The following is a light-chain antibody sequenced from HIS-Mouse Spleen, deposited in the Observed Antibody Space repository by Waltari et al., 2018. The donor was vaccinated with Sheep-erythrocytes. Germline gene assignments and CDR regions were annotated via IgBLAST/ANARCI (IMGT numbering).Light chain of an antibody. CDR2: AAS. V-gene: IGKV1D-8*02. J-gene: IGKJ3*01. CDR3: QQYYSFPFT. Sequence: AIWMTQSPSLLSASTGDRVTISCRMSQGIRSYLAWYQQKPGKAPELLIYAASTLQSGVPSRFSDSGSGTDFTLTISCLQSEDFATYYCQQYYSFPFTFGPGTKVDIK. CDR1: QGIRSY.